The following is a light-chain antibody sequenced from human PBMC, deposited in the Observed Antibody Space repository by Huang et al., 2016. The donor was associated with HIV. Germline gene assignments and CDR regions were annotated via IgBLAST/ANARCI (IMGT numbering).Light chain of an antibody. V-gene: IGKV3-15*01. CDR1: QSVSSN. Sequence: EIVMTQSPATLSVSPGERAPLSCRASQSVSSNLAWYQQNPGRAPSLLIYGASTRATGVPARFSGSGSGTEFTLTISSLQSEDFAVYYCQQYNNFYTFGPGTKVDIK. CDR3: QQYNNFYT. CDR2: GAS. J-gene: IGKJ3*01.